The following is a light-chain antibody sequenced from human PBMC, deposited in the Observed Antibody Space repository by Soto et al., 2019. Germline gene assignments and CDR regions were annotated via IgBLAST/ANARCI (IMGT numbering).Light chain of an antibody. V-gene: IGLV1-40*01. J-gene: IGLJ3*02. Sequence: QSVLTQPPSVSGAPGQRVTVSCIGSSSNIGAGYPVQWYQQVPGTAPKLLIYGNTNRPSGVPDRFSGSKSGTSASLDISGLQSEDEANYYCAAWDDTLNGGVFGGGTKLTVL. CDR3: AAWDDTLNGGV. CDR2: GNT. CDR1: SSNIGAGYP.